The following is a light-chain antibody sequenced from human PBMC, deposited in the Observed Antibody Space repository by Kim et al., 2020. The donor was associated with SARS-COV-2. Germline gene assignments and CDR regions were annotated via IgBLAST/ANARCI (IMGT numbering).Light chain of an antibody. CDR2: DVS. V-gene: IGLV2-14*03. Sequence: QSVTISCTGSSSDGGGYNYVSWYQQHPGKAPKLMIYDVSNRPSGVSNRFSGSKSGNTASLTISGLQAEDEADYYCSSYTSSSTLGVFGGGTKLTVL. J-gene: IGLJ3*02. CDR1: SSDGGGYNY. CDR3: SSYTSSSTLGV.